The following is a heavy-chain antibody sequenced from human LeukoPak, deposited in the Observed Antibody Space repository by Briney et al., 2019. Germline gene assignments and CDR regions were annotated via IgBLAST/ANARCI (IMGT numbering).Heavy chain of an antibody. CDR2: VSGRGGCT. CDR3: ARREGSGWYPGRYFDY. D-gene: IGHD6-19*01. V-gene: IGHV3-23*01. J-gene: IGHJ4*02. Sequence: GGSLRLSRAASGFSFHSYAMSWVRPAPGKGLEWVSTVSGRGGCTYYAGTVKGRFTISSDNARNTLSLQMNCLRAEDTAVYYCARREGSGWYPGRYFDYWGQGTLVTVSS. CDR1: GFSFHSYA.